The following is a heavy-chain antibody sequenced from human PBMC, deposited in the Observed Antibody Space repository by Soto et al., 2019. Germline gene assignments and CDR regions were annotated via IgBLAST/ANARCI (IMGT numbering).Heavy chain of an antibody. J-gene: IGHJ6*03. D-gene: IGHD3-10*01. CDR2: INDTGNI. CDR1: GGSFSGYQ. V-gene: IGHV4-34*01. CDR3: ARGLIVWFGELSRRGGYYYCMDV. Sequence: QVQLQQWGAGLLKPSETLSLTCAVYGGSFSGYQWTWIRQTPGKGLEWIGEINDTGNINYNPSLKSRVTNFIDTPKKQISLKLSSVTAADTAVYYCARGLIVWFGELSRRGGYYYCMDVWGKGTTVTVSS.